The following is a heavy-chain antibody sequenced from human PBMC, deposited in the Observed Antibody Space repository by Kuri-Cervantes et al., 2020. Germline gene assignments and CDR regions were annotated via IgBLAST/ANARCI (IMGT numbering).Heavy chain of an antibody. V-gene: IGHV1-3*02. Sequence: ASVKVSCKASGYTFTSYAMHWVRQAPGQRLEWMGWSNAGNGNTKYSQEFQGRVTITRDTSASTAYMELSSLRSEDMAVYYCARAPNPNRRYNWFDPWGQGTLVTVSS. CDR3: ARAPNPNRRYNWFDP. CDR2: SNAGNGNT. D-gene: IGHD2/OR15-2a*01. J-gene: IGHJ5*02. CDR1: GYTFTSYA.